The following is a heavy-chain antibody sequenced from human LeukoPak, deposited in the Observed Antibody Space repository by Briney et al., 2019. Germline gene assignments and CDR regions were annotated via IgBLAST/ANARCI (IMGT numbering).Heavy chain of an antibody. V-gene: IGHV4-4*08. D-gene: IGHD3-22*01. Sequence: SETLSLTCTVSDGSISIYYWSWIRQPPGKGLEWIGHVYSSGNTNYSPSLKGRAIISADTSKNQFSLKLTSVTAADTAVYYCARVPTYYYDSSGYYFGPEIDHWGQGTLVTVSS. CDR1: DGSISIYY. J-gene: IGHJ4*02. CDR2: VYSSGNT. CDR3: ARVPTYYYDSSGYYFGPEIDH.